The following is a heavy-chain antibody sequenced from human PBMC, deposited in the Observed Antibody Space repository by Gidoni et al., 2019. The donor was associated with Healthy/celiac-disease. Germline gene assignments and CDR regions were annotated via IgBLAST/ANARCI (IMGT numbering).Heavy chain of an antibody. J-gene: IGHJ4*02. V-gene: IGHV3-23*01. CDR3: AKGEESGDYYDSSGYGNFDY. D-gene: IGHD3-22*01. Sequence: TISRDNSKNTLYLQMNSLRAEDTAVYYCAKGEESGDYYDSSGYGNFDYWGQGTLVTVSS.